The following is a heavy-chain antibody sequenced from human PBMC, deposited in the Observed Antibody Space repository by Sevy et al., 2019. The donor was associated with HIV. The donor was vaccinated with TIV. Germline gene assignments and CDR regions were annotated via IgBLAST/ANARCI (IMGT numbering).Heavy chain of an antibody. J-gene: IGHJ6*02. D-gene: IGHD6-13*01. CDR3: ARSEGIAAAGTGYYYGMDV. V-gene: IGHV4-61*01. CDR1: GGSVSSGSYY. CDR2: IYYSGST. Sequence: SETLSLTCTVSGGSVSSGSYYWSWIRQPPGKGLEWIGYIYYSGSTNYNPSLKSRVTISVDTSKNQFSLKLSSVTAADTAVYYWARSEGIAAAGTGYYYGMDVWGQGTTVTVSS.